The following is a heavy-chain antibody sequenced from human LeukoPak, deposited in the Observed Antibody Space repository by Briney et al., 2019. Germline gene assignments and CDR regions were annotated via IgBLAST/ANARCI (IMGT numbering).Heavy chain of an antibody. Sequence: PGGSLRLSCSASLFTFSNYVMSSGPQTPGKGLEWVAAIRCSGGITYYADSEKRQYTISRDNSKNTLYLQMNSLGAEDTAVYYCARDAYGDDGFGGGVDVWGKGATVTVSS. CDR2: IRCSGGIT. J-gene: IGHJ6*01. CDR3: ARDAYGDDGFGGGVDV. CDR1: LFTFSNYV. V-gene: IGHV3-23*01. D-gene: IGHD4-17*01.